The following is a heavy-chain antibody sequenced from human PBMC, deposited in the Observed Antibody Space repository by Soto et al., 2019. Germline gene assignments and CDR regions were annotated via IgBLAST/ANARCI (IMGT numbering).Heavy chain of an antibody. CDR3: ARNDAYDLDG. V-gene: IGHV4-4*02. J-gene: IGHJ6*02. CDR1: GGSISTTYW. Sequence: QVQLQESGPGLVKPSGTLSLTCAVSGGSISTTYWWSWVRQSPGKGLEWIGEIHHGTGTNYNPSLKRRVTISLDKSKNQLFLRLTSVTVAATAVYYCARNDAYDLDGWGQGTTVTVSS. D-gene: IGHD5-12*01. CDR2: IHHGTGT.